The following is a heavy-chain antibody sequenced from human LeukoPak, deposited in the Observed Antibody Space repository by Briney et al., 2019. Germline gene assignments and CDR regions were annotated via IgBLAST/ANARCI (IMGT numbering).Heavy chain of an antibody. Sequence: GGSLRLSCAASGFSFSTYAMSWVRQAPGKGPEWVSSLSGNGRSTYYADSVKGRFTISRDNSKKKLYLQMKSLRAEDTAVYYCAKERNYDTWYDYWGQGTLVTVSS. CDR2: LSGNGRST. CDR1: GFSFSTYA. V-gene: IGHV3-23*01. D-gene: IGHD3-22*01. CDR3: AKERNYDTWYDY. J-gene: IGHJ4*02.